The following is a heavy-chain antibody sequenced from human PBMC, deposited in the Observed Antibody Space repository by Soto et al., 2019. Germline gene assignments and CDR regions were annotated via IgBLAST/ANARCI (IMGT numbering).Heavy chain of an antibody. CDR2: INPSGGST. D-gene: IGHD3-3*01. CDR1: GYTFTSYY. V-gene: IGHV1-46*01. Sequence: ASVKVSCKASGYTFTSYYMHWVRQALGQGLEWMGIINPSGGSTSYAQKFQGRVTMTRDTSTSTVYMELSSLRSEDTAVYYCASARFLEWLLDYWGQGTLVTVSS. CDR3: ASARFLEWLLDY. J-gene: IGHJ4*02.